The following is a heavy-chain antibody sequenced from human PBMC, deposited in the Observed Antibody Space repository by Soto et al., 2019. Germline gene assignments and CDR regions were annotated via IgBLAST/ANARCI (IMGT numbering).Heavy chain of an antibody. CDR1: GGAFRGYY. Sequence: QVQLQQGGAGLLKPSETLSLTCAVYGGAFRGYYWSWIRQPPGKGLEWLGEINDSGSTNYNPSLKSRITISLDTSKKEISLRLSSVIAADTAVYYCARERGRYCSGESCYPFGPWGQGALVTVSS. V-gene: IGHV4-34*01. J-gene: IGHJ5*02. CDR3: ARERGRYCSGESCYPFGP. CDR2: INDSGST. D-gene: IGHD2-15*01.